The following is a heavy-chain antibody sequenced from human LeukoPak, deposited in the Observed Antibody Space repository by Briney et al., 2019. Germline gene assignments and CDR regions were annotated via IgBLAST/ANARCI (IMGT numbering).Heavy chain of an antibody. J-gene: IGHJ4*02. D-gene: IGHD2-15*01. Sequence: ASMKVSCKASGYTFTSYGISWVRRAPGQGLEWMGWISGYNGNTNYAQRLQGRVTMTTDTSTSTADMELRSLRSDDTAVYYCARLYCSGGSCFAEFDYWGQGTLVTVSS. CDR3: ARLYCSGGSCFAEFDY. CDR2: ISGYNGNT. V-gene: IGHV1-18*01. CDR1: GYTFTSYG.